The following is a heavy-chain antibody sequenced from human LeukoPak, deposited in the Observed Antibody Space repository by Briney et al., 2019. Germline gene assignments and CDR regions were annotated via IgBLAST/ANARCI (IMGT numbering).Heavy chain of an antibody. D-gene: IGHD3-10*01. CDR3: GRGMRDYYGLDY. CDR1: GFNFSDFW. J-gene: IGHJ4*02. Sequence: GGSLRLSCAASGFNFSDFWVTWVRQIPGRGLQWVANIKEDGGEEYHVDSVKGRFAISRDNAKNTLYLQMNRLTVEDTAVYYCGRGMRDYYGLDYWGQGILVTVSS. CDR2: IKEDGGEE. V-gene: IGHV3-7*01.